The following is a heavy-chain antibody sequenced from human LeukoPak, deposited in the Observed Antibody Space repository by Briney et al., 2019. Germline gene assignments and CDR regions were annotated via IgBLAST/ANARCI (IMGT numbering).Heavy chain of an antibody. CDR2: FNPNSGGT. D-gene: IGHD1-26*01. J-gene: IGHJ5*02. Sequence: ASVKVSCKASGYTFTGYYMHWVRQAPGQGLEWMGRFNPNSGGTNYAQKFRARVTMTRDTSISTAYMELSRLTSDDTAVYYCVRAISATNLNWFDPWGQGTLVTVSS. CDR1: GYTFTGYY. CDR3: VRAISATNLNWFDP. V-gene: IGHV1-2*06.